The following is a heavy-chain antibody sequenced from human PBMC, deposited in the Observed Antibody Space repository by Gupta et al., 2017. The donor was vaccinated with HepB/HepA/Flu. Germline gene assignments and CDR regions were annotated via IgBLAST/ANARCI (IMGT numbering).Heavy chain of an antibody. CDR2: INPSGGST. V-gene: IGHV1-46*01. J-gene: IGHJ3*02. CDR3: ARAPLREAAFDI. CDR1: GYTFTSYY. Sequence: QVQLVQSGAEVKTPGASVKVSCKASGYTFTSYYMDWVRQAPGQGLEWMGIINPSGGSTSYAQKFQGRVTMTRDTSTSTVYMELSSLRSEDTAVYYCARAPLREAAFDIWGQGTMVTVSS. D-gene: IGHD1-26*01.